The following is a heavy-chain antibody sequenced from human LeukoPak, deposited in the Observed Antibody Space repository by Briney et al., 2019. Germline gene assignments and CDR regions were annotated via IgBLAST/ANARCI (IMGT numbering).Heavy chain of an antibody. V-gene: IGHV3-74*01. Sequence: GGPLRLSCTASGFSFSGHWMHWARQPPGKGLVWVSRISPTGSTTSYADSVKGRYTVSRDNAKNTLYLQVNNPRAEDTAVYYCARGPNSNWSGLDFWGQGTLLTVSS. CDR3: ARGPNSNWSGLDF. D-gene: IGHD6-6*01. CDR1: GFSFSGHW. CDR2: ISPTGSTT. J-gene: IGHJ4*02.